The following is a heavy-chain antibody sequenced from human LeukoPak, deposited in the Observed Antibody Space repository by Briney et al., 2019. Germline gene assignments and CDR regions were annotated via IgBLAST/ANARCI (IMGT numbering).Heavy chain of an antibody. CDR3: ARGGDY. CDR2: IKQDGSEK. V-gene: IGHV3-7*01. CDR1: GFTFSSYW. Sequence: PGGSLRLSCAAAGFTFSSYWMNWVRQAPGKGLEWVANIKQDGSEKYYVDSVKGRFTISRDNARNSLFLQMNNLRAEDTAVYYCARGGDYWGQGTLVTVSS. D-gene: IGHD5-12*01. J-gene: IGHJ4*02.